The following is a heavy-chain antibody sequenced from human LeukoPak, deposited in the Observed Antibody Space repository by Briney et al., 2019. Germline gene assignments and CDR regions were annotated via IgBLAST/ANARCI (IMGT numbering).Heavy chain of an antibody. D-gene: IGHD5-18*01. CDR1: GYTFTSYG. CDR3: ARDLGTAMVPYFDY. CDR2: ISAYSGNT. Sequence: GASVKVSCKASGYTFTSYGISWVRQAPGQGLEWMGWISAYSGNTNYAQKLQGRVTMTTDTSTSTAYMELRSLRSDDTAVYYCARDLGTAMVPYFDYWGQGTLVTVSS. V-gene: IGHV1-18*04. J-gene: IGHJ4*02.